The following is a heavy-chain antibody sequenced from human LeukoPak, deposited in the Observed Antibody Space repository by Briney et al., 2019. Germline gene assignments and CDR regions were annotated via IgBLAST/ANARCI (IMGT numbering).Heavy chain of an antibody. D-gene: IGHD3-10*01. V-gene: IGHV4-39*01. CDR1: GGSISSSSYY. J-gene: IGHJ5*02. CDR3: ARHETYGSGRVPAFDP. Sequence: PSETLSLTCTVSGGSISSSSYYWGWIRQPPGKGLEWIGSIYYSGSTYYNPSLKSRVTISVDTSKNQFSLKLSSVTAADTAVHYCARHETYGSGRVPAFDPWGQGTLVTVSS. CDR2: IYYSGST.